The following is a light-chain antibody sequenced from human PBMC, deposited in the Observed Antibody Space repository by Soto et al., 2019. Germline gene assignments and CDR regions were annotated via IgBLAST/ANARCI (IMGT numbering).Light chain of an antibody. J-gene: IGKJ2*01. CDR3: QQYGSSPMYT. V-gene: IGKV3-20*01. CDR2: GAS. CDR1: QSVSSSY. Sequence: EIVLTQSRGTLSLSPGERATRSCRASQSVSSSYLAWYQQKPGQAPRLLIYGASSRATGIPDRFSGSGSGTDFTLTISRLEPEDFAVYYCQQYGSSPMYTFGQGTKLEIK.